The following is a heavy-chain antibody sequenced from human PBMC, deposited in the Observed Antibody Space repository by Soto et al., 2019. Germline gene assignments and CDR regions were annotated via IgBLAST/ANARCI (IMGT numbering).Heavy chain of an antibody. CDR1: ADTFTSYG. CDR2: ISAYNGNT. V-gene: IGHV1-18*01. J-gene: IGHJ4*02. D-gene: IGHD2-2*01. Sequence: GASAEVPCKAPADTFTSYGIIWLRQATGQGLEWMGWISAYNGNTKYAQKLQGRVTMTTDTSTSTAYMELRSLRSDDTAVYYCARVASSGAQFDYWGQGTLVTVSS. CDR3: ARVASSGAQFDY.